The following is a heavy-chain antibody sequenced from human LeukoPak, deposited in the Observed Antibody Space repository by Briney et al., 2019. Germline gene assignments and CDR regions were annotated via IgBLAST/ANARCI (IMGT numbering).Heavy chain of an antibody. J-gene: IGHJ4*02. CDR3: ATALSDYGDYGTYDY. CDR2: IYYSGST. CDR1: GGSISSYY. V-gene: IGHV4-59*01. Sequence: SETLSLTCTVPGGSISSYYWSWIRQPPGKGLEWIGYIYYSGSTNYNPSLKSRVTISVDTSKNQFSLKLSSVTAADTAVYYCATALSDYGDYGTYDYWGQGTLVTVSS. D-gene: IGHD4-17*01.